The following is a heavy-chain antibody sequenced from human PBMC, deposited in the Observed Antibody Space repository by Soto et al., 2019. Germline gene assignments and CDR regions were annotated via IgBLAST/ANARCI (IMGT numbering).Heavy chain of an antibody. Sequence: QVQLQESGPGLVKPSQTLSLTCTVSGVSISSGGYYWSWIRQHPGKGLEWIGYIYYSGSTYYNPSLKSRVNIALDTSKRQFYLKLSSVTAADTAVYYCARDLDYGYYGPVGYWGQGTLVPVSS. CDR2: IYYSGST. CDR1: GVSISSGGYY. CDR3: ARDLDYGYYGPVGY. V-gene: IGHV4-31*03. D-gene: IGHD4-17*01. J-gene: IGHJ4*02.